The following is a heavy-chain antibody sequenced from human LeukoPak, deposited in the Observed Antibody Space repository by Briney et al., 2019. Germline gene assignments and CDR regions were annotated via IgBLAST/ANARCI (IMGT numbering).Heavy chain of an antibody. V-gene: IGHV3-48*02. CDR2: ISSSSSTI. Sequence: GGSLRLTCAASGCTFSSYSMSWVRQAPGKGLEWVSYISSSSSTIYYADSVKVRFTISRDNAKSSLYLQMNSLRDEDTAVYYCARDRPSYCSSTSCYTPFDYWGQGTLVTVSS. J-gene: IGHJ4*02. D-gene: IGHD2-2*02. CDR3: ARDRPSYCSSTSCYTPFDY. CDR1: GCTFSSYS.